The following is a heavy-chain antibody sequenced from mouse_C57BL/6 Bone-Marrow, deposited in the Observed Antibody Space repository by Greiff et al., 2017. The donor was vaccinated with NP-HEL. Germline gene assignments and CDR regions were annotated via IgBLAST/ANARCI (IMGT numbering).Heavy chain of an antibody. CDR1: GYTSTSYG. Sequence: QVQLQQSGAELARPGASVKLSCKASGYTSTSYGISWVKQRTGQGLEWIGEIYPRSGNTYYNEKFKGKATLTADKSSSTAYMELRSLTSEDSAVYFCARRACYYDYPWFAYWGQGTLVTVSA. V-gene: IGHV1-81*01. CDR3: ARRACYYDYPWFAY. CDR2: IYPRSGNT. J-gene: IGHJ3*01. D-gene: IGHD2-4*01.